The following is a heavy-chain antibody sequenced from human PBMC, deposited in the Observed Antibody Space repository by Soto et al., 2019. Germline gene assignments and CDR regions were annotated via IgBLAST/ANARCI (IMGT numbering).Heavy chain of an antibody. CDR2: IIPIFGTA. CDR3: ARALRGPYYGMDV. Sequence: QVQLVQSGAEVKKPGSSVKVSCKASGGTFSSYAISWXRXXXXXXXEWMGGIIPIFGTANYAQKFQGRATITADESTSTAYMELSSLRSEDTAVYYCARALRGPYYGMDVWGQGTTVTVSS. J-gene: IGHJ6*02. V-gene: IGHV1-69*12. D-gene: IGHD3-10*01. CDR1: GGTFSSYA.